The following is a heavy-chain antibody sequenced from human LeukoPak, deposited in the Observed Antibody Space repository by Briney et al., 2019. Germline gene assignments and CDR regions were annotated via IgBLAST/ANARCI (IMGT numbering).Heavy chain of an antibody. CDR1: GFTFSRYT. CDR3: AIPGDGYNYYFDY. D-gene: IGHD5-24*01. CDR2: ITSSSTYI. V-gene: IGHV3-21*01. J-gene: IGHJ4*02. Sequence: GGSLRLSRAASGFTFSRYTMNWVRQAPGKGLEWVSSITSSSTYIYYADSLKGRFTISRDNAKNSLYLQMNSLRAEDTAVYYCAIPGDGYNYYFDYWGQGTLVTVSS.